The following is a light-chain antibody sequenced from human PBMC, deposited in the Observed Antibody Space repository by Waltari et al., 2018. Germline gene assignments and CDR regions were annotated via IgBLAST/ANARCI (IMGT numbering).Light chain of an antibody. Sequence: QSALTQPASVSGSPGQPITISCTGTSSDVGRYKYVSWYQQYPGKDPKLMISDVNHRPSGVSDRFSGSKSGNTASLTISGLQAEDEADYYCSSYTSGSTLVIFGGGTKLTVL. CDR3: SSYTSGSTLVI. J-gene: IGLJ2*01. V-gene: IGLV2-14*01. CDR2: DVN. CDR1: SSDVGRYKY.